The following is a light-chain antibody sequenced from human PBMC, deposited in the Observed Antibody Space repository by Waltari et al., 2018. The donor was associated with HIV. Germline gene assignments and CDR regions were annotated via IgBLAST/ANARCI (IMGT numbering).Light chain of an antibody. J-gene: IGLJ1*01. Sequence: YVLTQPPSVSVAPGKTATIACGGNNIGDKQIHWYQQKSGQAPVLVIYDDKVRPSGIPARISGSNSGGTATLTISGVEVGDEAEYYCQVFENSRDQAFGTGTKVTVL. V-gene: IGLV3-21*01. CDR2: DDK. CDR3: QVFENSRDQA. CDR1: NIGDKQ.